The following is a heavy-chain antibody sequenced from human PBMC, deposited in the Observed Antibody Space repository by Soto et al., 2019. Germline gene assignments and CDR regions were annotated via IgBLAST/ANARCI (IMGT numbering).Heavy chain of an antibody. J-gene: IGHJ6*02. D-gene: IGHD4-17*01. CDR3: VGQGIDYLHGLVDV. CDR1: SGPDRSHN. CDR2: VYYTGDT. V-gene: IGHV4-59*08. Sequence: QVQLQQSGPRLVKPSETLSLTCTVSSGPDRSHNWGWIRQPPGRGLEWIGYVYYTGDTPYNPSLRGRVTISADTSTNDISLTLNSVPAADTAVYYCVGQGIDYLHGLVDVWGQGTTVSVSS.